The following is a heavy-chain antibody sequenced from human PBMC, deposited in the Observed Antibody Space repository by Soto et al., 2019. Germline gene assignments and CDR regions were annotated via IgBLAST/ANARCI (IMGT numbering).Heavy chain of an antibody. CDR3: ARVIGSGYYSPSYSSPVFDY. D-gene: IGHD3-3*01. CDR1: GGTFSSYA. Sequence: QVQLVQSGAEVKKPGSSVKVSCKASGGTFSSYAISWVRQAPGQGLEWMGGIIPIFGTANYAQKFQGRVTITADESTSTAYMELSSLRSEDTAVYYCARVIGSGYYSPSYSSPVFDYWGQGTLVTVSS. J-gene: IGHJ4*02. CDR2: IIPIFGTA. V-gene: IGHV1-69*01.